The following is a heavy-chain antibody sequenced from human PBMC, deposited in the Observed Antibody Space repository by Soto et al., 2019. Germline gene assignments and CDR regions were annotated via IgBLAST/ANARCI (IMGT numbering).Heavy chain of an antibody. CDR2: ISHDGSKT. V-gene: IGHV3-30*18. CDR1: GFTFNMLG. D-gene: IGHD3-3*01. Sequence: GGSLRLSCAASGFTFNMLGMHWVRQAPGKGLEWLAVISHDGSKTFYADSVKGRFAISRDNSKNTLYLQMNSLRSEDTAIYYCAKDGTSLRFLEWLFYLEDWGQGTQVTVSS. J-gene: IGHJ4*02. CDR3: AKDGTSLRFLEWLFYLED.